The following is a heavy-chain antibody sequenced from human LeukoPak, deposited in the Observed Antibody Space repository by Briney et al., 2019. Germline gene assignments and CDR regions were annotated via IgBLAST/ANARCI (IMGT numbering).Heavy chain of an antibody. CDR1: DYTFTSYG. CDR2: ISAYNGNT. CDR3: ARESTGNYYDSSGPGY. V-gene: IGHV1-18*01. D-gene: IGHD3-22*01. J-gene: IGHJ4*02. Sequence: GASVKVSCKASDYTFTSYGISWVRQAPGQGLEWMGWISAYNGNTNYAQKLQGRVTMTTDTSTSTAYMELRSLRSDDTAVYYCARESTGNYYDSSGPGYWGQGTLVTVSS.